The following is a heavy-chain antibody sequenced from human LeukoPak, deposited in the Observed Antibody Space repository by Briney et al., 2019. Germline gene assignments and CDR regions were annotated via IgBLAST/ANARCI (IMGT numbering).Heavy chain of an antibody. CDR3: ARDNMWYFDL. CDR1: GYTFSSYA. CDR2: ISPYNGNT. J-gene: IGHJ2*01. D-gene: IGHD2/OR15-2a*01. Sequence: GASVKVSCTASGYTFSSYAISWVRQAPGQGLEWMGWISPYNGNTNSAQKFQDRVTMTTDTSTSAASMELRSLRSDDTAVYYCARDNMWYFDLWGRGTLVTVSS. V-gene: IGHV1-18*01.